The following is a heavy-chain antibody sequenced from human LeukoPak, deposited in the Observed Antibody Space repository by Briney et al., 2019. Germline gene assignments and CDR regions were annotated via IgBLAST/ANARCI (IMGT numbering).Heavy chain of an antibody. V-gene: IGHV3-7*05. D-gene: IGHD2-21*02. J-gene: IGHJ4*02. CDR3: ARSRLLLDY. CDR1: GFLFSNSW. CDR2: INQDGSAK. Sequence: GGSLRLSCADSGFLFSNSWMAWVRQAPGRGLEWLANINQDGSAKTCVDSVKGRFTISRDNAKNSLYLQMSSLRSEDTAVYYCARSRLLLDYWGQGTLVTVSS.